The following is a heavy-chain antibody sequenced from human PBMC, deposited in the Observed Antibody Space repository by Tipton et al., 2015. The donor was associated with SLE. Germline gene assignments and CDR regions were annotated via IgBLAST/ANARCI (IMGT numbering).Heavy chain of an antibody. CDR3: ARGRAAADLYYYYYYMDV. V-gene: IGHV4-59*12. J-gene: IGHJ6*03. CDR2: IYYSGST. D-gene: IGHD6-13*01. Sequence: TLSLTRTVSGGSISSYYWSWIRQPPGKGLEWIGYIYYSGSTNYNPSLKSRVTISVDTSKNQFSLKLSSVTAADTAVYYCARGRAAADLYYYYYYMDVWGKGTTVTVSS. CDR1: GGSISSYY.